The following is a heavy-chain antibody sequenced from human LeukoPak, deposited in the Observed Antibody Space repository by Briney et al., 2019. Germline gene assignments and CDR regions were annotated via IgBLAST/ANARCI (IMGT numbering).Heavy chain of an antibody. D-gene: IGHD6-6*01. CDR3: AKGASSSPYNWFDP. CDR2: ISGSGGST. V-gene: IGHV3-23*01. Sequence: GGSLRVSCAASGFTFTSSAMSWVRQAQGKGLEWVSTISGSGGSTFYADSVKGRFTISRDNSKNTLYLQMNSLRAEDTAVYYCAKGASSSPYNWFDPWGQGTLVTVSS. CDR1: GFTFTSSA. J-gene: IGHJ5*02.